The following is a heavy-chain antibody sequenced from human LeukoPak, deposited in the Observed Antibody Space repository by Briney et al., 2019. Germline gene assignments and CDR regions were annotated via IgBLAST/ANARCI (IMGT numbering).Heavy chain of an antibody. CDR3: ASCWSGYHAPGY. J-gene: IGHJ4*02. Sequence: SETLPLTCAVYGGSFSGYYWSWIRQPPGKGLEWIGEINHSGSTNYNPSLKSRVTISVDTSKNQFSLKLSSVTAADTAVYYCASCWSGYHAPGYWGQGTLVTVSS. D-gene: IGHD3-3*01. CDR2: INHSGST. V-gene: IGHV4-34*01. CDR1: GGSFSGYY.